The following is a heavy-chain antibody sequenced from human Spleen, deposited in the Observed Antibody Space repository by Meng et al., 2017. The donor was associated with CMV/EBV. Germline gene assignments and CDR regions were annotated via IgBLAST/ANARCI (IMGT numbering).Heavy chain of an antibody. CDR2: IYYGGST. J-gene: IGHJ3*02. Sequence: GSLRLSCTVSGGSVSSGSYYWSWIRQPPGKGLEWIGYIYYGGSTNYNPSLKSRVTISVDTSKNQFSLKLSSVTAADTAVYYCVFSWDDAFDIWGQGTMVTVSS. V-gene: IGHV4-61*01. D-gene: IGHD6-13*01. CDR1: GGSVSSGSYY. CDR3: VFSWDDAFDI.